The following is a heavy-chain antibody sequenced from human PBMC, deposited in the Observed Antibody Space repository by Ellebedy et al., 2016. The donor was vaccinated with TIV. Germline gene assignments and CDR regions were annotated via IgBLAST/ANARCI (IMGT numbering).Heavy chain of an antibody. V-gene: IGHV3-33*01. CDR2: IWYDGGNK. CDR1: GFTFGSYG. D-gene: IGHD4-17*01. CDR3: ARDPTLTTYRPYYCDY. J-gene: IGHJ4*02. Sequence: GGSLRLXXAASGFTFGSYGMHWVRQAPGKGLEWVAVIWYDGGNKYYADSVKGRFTISRDNSKNTLYLQMNSLRAEDTAVYYCARDPTLTTYRPYYCDYWGQGTLVTVSS.